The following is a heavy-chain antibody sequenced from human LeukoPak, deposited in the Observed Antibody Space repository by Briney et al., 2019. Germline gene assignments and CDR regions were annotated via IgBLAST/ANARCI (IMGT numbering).Heavy chain of an antibody. CDR1: GFTFSSYS. Sequence: GGSLRLSCAASGFTFSSYSMNWVRQAPGKGLEWVSYISSSSSTIYYADSVKGRFTISRDNAKNSLYLQMNSLRAEDTAVYYCARETLGYCSGGSCYQAGDNWFDPWGQGTLVTVSS. CDR3: ARETLGYCSGGSCYQAGDNWFDP. V-gene: IGHV3-48*01. D-gene: IGHD2-15*01. J-gene: IGHJ5*02. CDR2: ISSSSSTI.